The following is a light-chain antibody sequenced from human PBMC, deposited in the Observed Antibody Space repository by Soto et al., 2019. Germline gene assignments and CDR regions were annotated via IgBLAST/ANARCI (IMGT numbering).Light chain of an antibody. CDR1: SSDVGGYNF. CDR2: EVT. Sequence: QSALTQPASVSGSLGQSITISCTGTSSDVGGYNFVSWYQQHPGKAPKLIIYEVTNRPSGVSNRFSGSKSGNTASLTISGLQAEDEADYYCSSYATSGTPWVFGGGTKLTVL. V-gene: IGLV2-14*01. J-gene: IGLJ3*02. CDR3: SSYATSGTPWV.